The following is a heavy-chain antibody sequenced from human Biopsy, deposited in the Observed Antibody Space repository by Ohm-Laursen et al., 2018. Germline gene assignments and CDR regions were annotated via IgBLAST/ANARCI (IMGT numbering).Heavy chain of an antibody. CDR3: GRGQTVAPGYYGMDV. CDR1: GFIFSTYT. V-gene: IGHV3-21*01. J-gene: IGHJ6*02. D-gene: IGHD4-17*01. Sequence: SLRLSCAASGFIFSTYTMNWVRQAPGEGLEWVSSISSSGSFIYFADSVKGRFTISRDNARNSLYLQMNSLSAEDTAVYYCGRGQTVAPGYYGMDVWGQGTTVTVSS. CDR2: ISSSGSFI.